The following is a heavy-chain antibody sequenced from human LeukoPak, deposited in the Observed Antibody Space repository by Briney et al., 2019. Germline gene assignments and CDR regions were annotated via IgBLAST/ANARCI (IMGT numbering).Heavy chain of an antibody. CDR2: IIPIFGTA. J-gene: IGHJ5*02. CDR1: GGTFSSYA. Sequence: SVKVSCKASGGTFSSYAISWVRQAPGQGLEWMGGIIPIFGTANYAQKFQGRVTITADESTSTAYMELGSLRSEDTAVYYCASGNYDFWYRFDPWGQGTLVTVSS. D-gene: IGHD3-3*01. V-gene: IGHV1-69*13. CDR3: ASGNYDFWYRFDP.